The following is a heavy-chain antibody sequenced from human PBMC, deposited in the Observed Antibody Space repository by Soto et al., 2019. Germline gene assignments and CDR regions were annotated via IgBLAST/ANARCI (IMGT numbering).Heavy chain of an antibody. J-gene: IGHJ4*02. CDR2: ISRGGDIT. Sequence: EVQLLESGGGLVQPGGSLRLSCVASGFDFSSNSMTWDRQAPGKGLEWVGGISRGGDITFYRDSVKGRFTISRDISKNTLFSQMNSLRVEDTATYFFSKWSGFGDDWGQGTLVTVSS. V-gene: IGHV3-23*01. CDR1: GFDFSSNS. CDR3: SKWSGFGDD. D-gene: IGHD2-15*01.